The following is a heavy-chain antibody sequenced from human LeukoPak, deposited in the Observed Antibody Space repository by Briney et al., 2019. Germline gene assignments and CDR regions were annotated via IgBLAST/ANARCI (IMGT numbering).Heavy chain of an antibody. CDR2: ISGSGGST. D-gene: IGHD6-19*01. CDR1: GFTFSSYA. Sequence: GGSLRLSCAASGFTFSSYAMSWVRQAPGKGLEWVSAISGSGGSTYYADSVKGRFTISRDNSKNTLYLQMNSLRAEDTAVYYCAKDSSGWYTHAMDVWGKGTTVTVSS. CDR3: AKDSSGWYTHAMDV. V-gene: IGHV3-23*01. J-gene: IGHJ6*04.